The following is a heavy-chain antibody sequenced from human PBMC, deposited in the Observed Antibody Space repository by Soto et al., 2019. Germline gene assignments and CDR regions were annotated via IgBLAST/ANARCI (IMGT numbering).Heavy chain of an antibody. CDR2: IKDGGST. Sequence: QVQLQQWGAGLLKPSETLSLTCAVNGGSFTGCYWSWVRQPPGKGLEWIGEIKDGGSTNYSPSLRSRVTISADTSKKQFSLKVTSVTAADTAVYYCARGQEGVVATHWDQGTLVTVSS. V-gene: IGHV4-34*01. CDR1: GGSFTGCY. J-gene: IGHJ4*02. D-gene: IGHD2-15*01. CDR3: ARGQEGVVATH.